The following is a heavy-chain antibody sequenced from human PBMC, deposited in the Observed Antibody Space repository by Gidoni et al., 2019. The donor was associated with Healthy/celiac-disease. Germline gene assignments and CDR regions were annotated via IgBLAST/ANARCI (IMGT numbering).Heavy chain of an antibody. CDR1: GFTFSSYA. J-gene: IGHJ4*02. CDR2: MSGSGGGT. CDR3: AKGAGSGFDY. V-gene: IGHV3-23*01. Sequence: EVQLLESGGGLVQPGGSLRLSCAASGFTFSSYAMSWVRQAPGKGLGWVSAMSGSGGGTYYADSVKGRYTIARDNSKNTVYLQMNSLRAEDTAVYYCAKGAGSGFDYWGQGTLVTVSS. D-gene: IGHD3-10*01.